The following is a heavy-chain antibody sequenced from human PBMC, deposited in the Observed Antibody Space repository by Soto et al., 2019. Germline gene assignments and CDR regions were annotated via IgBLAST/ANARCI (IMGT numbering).Heavy chain of an antibody. D-gene: IGHD3-16*02. Sequence: GGSLRLSCSASGFTFSSYAMHWVRQAPGKGLEYVSAISSNGGSTYYADSVKGRFTISRDNSKNTLYLQMSSLRAEDTAVYYCVKDVAHTKGYDYVWGSYRLHAFDIWGQGTMVTVSS. CDR2: ISSNGGST. CDR3: VKDVAHTKGYDYVWGSYRLHAFDI. J-gene: IGHJ3*02. V-gene: IGHV3-64D*08. CDR1: GFTFSSYA.